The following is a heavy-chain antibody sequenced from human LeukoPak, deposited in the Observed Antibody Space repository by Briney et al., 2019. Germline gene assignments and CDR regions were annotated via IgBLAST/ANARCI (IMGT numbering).Heavy chain of an antibody. D-gene: IGHD3-22*01. CDR1: GFSFGSYA. CDR3: AKYYYDSSGRGNDAFDV. CDR2: ISGSGMFT. J-gene: IGHJ3*01. Sequence: GGSLRLSCATSGFSFGSYAMSWVRQAPGKGLEWVSSISGSGMFTYYADSVKGRFTISRDNSKNTLYLQMSSLRAEDTATFYCAKYYYDSSGRGNDAFDVWGQGTMVTASS. V-gene: IGHV3-23*01.